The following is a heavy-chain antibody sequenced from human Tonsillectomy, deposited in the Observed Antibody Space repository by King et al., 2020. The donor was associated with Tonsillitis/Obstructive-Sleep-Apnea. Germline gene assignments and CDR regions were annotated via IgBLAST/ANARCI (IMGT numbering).Heavy chain of an antibody. D-gene: IGHD3-10*01. CDR2: IYYSGST. CDR1: GGSISSGGYY. V-gene: IGHV4-31*01. CDR3: ARLVTIPERYYFDY. Sequence: VPLQESGPGLVKPSQTLSLTCTVSGGSISSGGYYWRWIRQHPGKGLEWIGYIYYSGSTYYNPSLKSLVTISVDTSKNQFSLKLSSVTAADTAVYSCARLVTIPERYYFDYWGQGTLVTVSS. J-gene: IGHJ4*02.